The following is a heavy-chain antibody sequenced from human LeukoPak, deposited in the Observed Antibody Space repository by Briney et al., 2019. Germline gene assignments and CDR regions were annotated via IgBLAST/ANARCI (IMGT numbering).Heavy chain of an antibody. CDR3: ARILAVGATVAFDI. V-gene: IGHV4-30-2*06. Sequence: SQTLSLTCAVSGGSISSGGYSWSWIRQSPGKGLEWIGYIYHSGSTYYNPSLKSRVTISVDRSKNQFSLKLSSVTAADTAVYYCARILAVGATVAFDIWGQGTMVTVSS. CDR1: GGSISSGGYS. CDR2: IYHSGST. J-gene: IGHJ3*02. D-gene: IGHD1-26*01.